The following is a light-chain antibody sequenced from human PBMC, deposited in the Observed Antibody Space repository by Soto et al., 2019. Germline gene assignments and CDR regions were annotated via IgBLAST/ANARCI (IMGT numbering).Light chain of an antibody. CDR1: QSVSNN. Sequence: EIVLTQSPGPLSLSPGERATLSCRAIQSVSNNYLAWYQQKPGQAPRLLIYGASTRATGIPARFSGSGSGTEFTLTISSLQSEDYAVYYCHQYNNWPPWTFGQGTKVDIK. CDR3: HQYNNWPPWT. J-gene: IGKJ1*01. CDR2: GAS. V-gene: IGKV3-15*01.